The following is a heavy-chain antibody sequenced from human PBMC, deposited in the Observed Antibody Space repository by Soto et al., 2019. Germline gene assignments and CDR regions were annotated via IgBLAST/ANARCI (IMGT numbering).Heavy chain of an antibody. CDR1: GFKFIDYY. CDR2: VDPEDGET. J-gene: IGHJ6*02. V-gene: IGHV1-69-2*01. D-gene: IGHD2-21*01. CDR3: ATTTAVIVAQGPMDV. Sequence: EVQLVQSGAEVKKPGATVKISCKVSGFKFIDYYLYWVQQAPGKALEWMGRVDPEDGETVYSEKFQGRLTITADTSRDIAHMELSGLPSEDTAVYFCATTTAVIVAQGPMDVWGQGTTVIVS.